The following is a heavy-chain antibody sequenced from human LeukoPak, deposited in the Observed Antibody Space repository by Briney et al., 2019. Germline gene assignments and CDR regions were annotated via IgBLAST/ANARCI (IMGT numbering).Heavy chain of an antibody. V-gene: IGHV1-46*01. CDR3: ARDRGSNSGSDY. D-gene: IGHD1-26*01. CDR1: GYTFTSYY. Sequence: ASVTVSFKASGYTFTSYYMHWVRQAPGQGLEWMGIINPSGGSTSYAQKFQGRVTMTRDTSTSTVYMELSSLRSEDTAVYYCARDRGSNSGSDYRGQGTLVTVSS. J-gene: IGHJ4*02. CDR2: INPSGGST.